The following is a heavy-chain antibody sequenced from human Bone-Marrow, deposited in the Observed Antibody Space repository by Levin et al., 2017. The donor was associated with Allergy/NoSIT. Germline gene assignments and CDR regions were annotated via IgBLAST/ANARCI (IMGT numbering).Heavy chain of an antibody. CDR3: ARGLSSGADYYFDK. Sequence: SQTLSLTCSVSGESVRSGNNYWSWIRQPPGKGLQWIGYIHYSGSTIYNPSLNSGVIISLDMSKNQVSLKLTSVTAADTAVYFCARGLSSGADYYFDKWGQGTLVSVSS. D-gene: IGHD2/OR15-2a*01. CDR1: GESVRSGNNY. J-gene: IGHJ4*02. CDR2: IHYSGST. V-gene: IGHV4-61*01.